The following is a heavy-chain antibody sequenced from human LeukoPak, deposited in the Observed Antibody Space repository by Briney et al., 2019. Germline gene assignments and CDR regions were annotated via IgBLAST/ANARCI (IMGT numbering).Heavy chain of an antibody. CDR2: INPNSGGT. CDR1: GYTSTGYY. V-gene: IGHV1-2*04. D-gene: IGHD6-6*01. J-gene: IGHJ4*02. CDR3: ARENSRSSFFDY. Sequence: ASVKVSCKASGYTSTGYYMHWVRQAPGQGPEWMGWINPNSGGTNYAQKFQGWVTMTRDTSISTAYMELSRLRSDDTAVYYCARENSRSSFFDYWGQGTLVTVSS.